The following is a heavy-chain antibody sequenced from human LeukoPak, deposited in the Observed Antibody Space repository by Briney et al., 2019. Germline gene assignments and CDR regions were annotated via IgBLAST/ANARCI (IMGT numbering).Heavy chain of an antibody. CDR2: ISYDGSNK. Sequence: PGRSLRLSCAASGFTFSSYAMHWVRQAPGKGLEWVSIISYDGSNKYYADSVKGRFTISRDNSKNTLYLQMNSLSVEDTAFYYCSKGGSGLEQRIGGDYWGQGTLVTVSS. CDR3: SKGGSGLEQRIGGDY. CDR1: GFTFSSYA. D-gene: IGHD1/OR15-1a*01. V-gene: IGHV3-30-3*01. J-gene: IGHJ4*02.